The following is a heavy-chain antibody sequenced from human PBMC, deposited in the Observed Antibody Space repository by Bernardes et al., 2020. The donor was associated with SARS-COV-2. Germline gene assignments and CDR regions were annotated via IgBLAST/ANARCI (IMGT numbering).Heavy chain of an antibody. J-gene: IGHJ6*02. V-gene: IGHV5-51*01. CDR3: ARRRYGDFGVDV. D-gene: IGHD4-17*01. Sequence: GGSRKIACKGSDYTFTNYWIGWVRQMPGKGLEWMGIIYPGDSDTKYSPSFQGRVTISADKSVNTAYLQWSSLKASDTAIYYCARRRYGDFGVDVWGQGTTVTVSS. CDR1: DYTFTNYW. CDR2: IYPGDSDT.